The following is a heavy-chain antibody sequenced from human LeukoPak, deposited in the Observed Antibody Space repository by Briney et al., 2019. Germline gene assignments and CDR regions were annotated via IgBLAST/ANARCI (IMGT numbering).Heavy chain of an antibody. Sequence: GGSLRLSCAASGFTFSSYAMNWVRQAPGKGLEWVSSINGDGGSTYYADSVKGRFTISRDNSKNTLYLQMNSLRAEDTAVYYCAKGSGSYYNVRTLDYWGQGTLVTVSS. CDR2: INGDGGST. J-gene: IGHJ4*02. V-gene: IGHV3-23*01. D-gene: IGHD3-10*01. CDR3: AKGSGSYYNVRTLDY. CDR1: GFTFSSYA.